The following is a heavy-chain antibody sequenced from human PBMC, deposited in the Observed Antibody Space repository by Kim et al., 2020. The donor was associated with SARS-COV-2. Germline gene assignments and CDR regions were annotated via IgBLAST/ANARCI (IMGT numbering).Heavy chain of an antibody. Sequence: ASVKVSCKASGYTFTSYGISWVRQAPGQGLEWMGWISAYNGNTNYAQKLQGRVTMTTDTSTSTAYMELRSLRSDDTAVYYCARDPRGVRGVIPPTHWGQGTLVTVSS. D-gene: IGHD3-10*01. CDR2: ISAYNGNT. V-gene: IGHV1-18*04. CDR3: ARDPRGVRGVIPPTH. CDR1: GYTFTSYG. J-gene: IGHJ4*02.